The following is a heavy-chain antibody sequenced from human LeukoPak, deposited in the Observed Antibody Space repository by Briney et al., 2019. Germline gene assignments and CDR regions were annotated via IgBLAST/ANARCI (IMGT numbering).Heavy chain of an antibody. CDR3: ARVDFATYSSGWFASDY. D-gene: IGHD6-19*01. Sequence: SETLSLTCTVSGYSISSGYYWGWIRQPPGKGLEWIGSIYHSGSTYYNPSLKSRVTISVDTSKNQFSLKLSSVTAADTAVYYCARVDFATYSSGWFASDYWGQGTLVTVSS. CDR1: GYSISSGYY. CDR2: IYHSGST. V-gene: IGHV4-38-2*02. J-gene: IGHJ4*02.